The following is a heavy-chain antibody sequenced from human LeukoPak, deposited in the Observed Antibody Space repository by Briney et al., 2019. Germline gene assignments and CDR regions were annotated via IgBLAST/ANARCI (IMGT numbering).Heavy chain of an antibody. V-gene: IGHV3-21*01. CDR1: GFISRDYP. Sequence: PGGSLRLSCAASGFISRDYPMSWVRQAPGKGLEWVSSISSSSSYIYYADSVKGRFTISRDNAKNSLYLQMNSLRAEDTAVYYCARDDSSGYPDYWGQGTLVTVSS. D-gene: IGHD3-22*01. J-gene: IGHJ4*02. CDR3: ARDDSSGYPDY. CDR2: ISSSSSYI.